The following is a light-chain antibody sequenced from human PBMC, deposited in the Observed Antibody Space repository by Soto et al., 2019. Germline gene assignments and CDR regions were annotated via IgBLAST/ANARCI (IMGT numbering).Light chain of an antibody. Sequence: EIVMTQSPATLSVSPGEGVALSCRASQSVSRFLAWYQQRPGQAPRLLIYDTSTRATGVPARFSGSGSGTEFSLTISSLQSEDFAVYYCQQYDNWPPCTFGQGT. J-gene: IGKJ2*02. CDR1: QSVSRF. CDR3: QQYDNWPPCT. CDR2: DTS. V-gene: IGKV3-15*01.